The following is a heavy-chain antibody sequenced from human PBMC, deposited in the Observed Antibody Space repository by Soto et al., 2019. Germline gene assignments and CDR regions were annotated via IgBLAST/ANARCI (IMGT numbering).Heavy chain of an antibody. V-gene: IGHV3-15*01. Sequence: GGSLRLSCAASGFTFSDAWMSWVRQAPGKGLEWVGRIRSKTDAATTDYSAPVKGRFIISRDDSESTVYLQMNSLKTEDTAVYYCTTQDGYDILTGHYIPDYWGQGNLVTVSS. D-gene: IGHD3-9*01. J-gene: IGHJ4*02. CDR1: GFTFSDAW. CDR3: TTQDGYDILTGHYIPDY. CDR2: IRSKTDAATT.